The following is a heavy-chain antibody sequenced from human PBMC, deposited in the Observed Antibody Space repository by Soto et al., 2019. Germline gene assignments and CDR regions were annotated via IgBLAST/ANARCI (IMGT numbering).Heavy chain of an antibody. V-gene: IGHV3-15*07. J-gene: IGHJ4*02. CDR1: GFTFSNAW. Sequence: EVQLVESGGDLVKPGGSLRLSCAGSGFTFSNAWMNWVRQAPGKGLEWVGRIKSKTDGETRDYAAPVKDRFAISRDDSKNTGYLHVNSLKAEDTAVYYCTSTTYYSILRVFDYWGQGTLVTVSS. CDR2: IKSKTDGETR. D-gene: IGHD3-10*01. CDR3: TSTTYYSILRVFDY.